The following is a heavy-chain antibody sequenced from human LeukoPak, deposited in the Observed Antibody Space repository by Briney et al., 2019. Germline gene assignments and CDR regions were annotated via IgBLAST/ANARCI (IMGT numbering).Heavy chain of an antibody. Sequence: SETLSLTCAVSSGSISSGGYSWSWIRQPPGKGLEWIGYIYHSGSTYYNPSLKSRVTISVDRSKNQFSLKLSSVTAADTAVYYCARVETPRKTYYDFWSGYYDNWFDPWGQGTLVTVSS. D-gene: IGHD3-3*01. CDR2: IYHSGST. CDR3: ARVETPRKTYYDFWSGYYDNWFDP. CDR1: SGSISSGGYS. J-gene: IGHJ5*02. V-gene: IGHV4-30-2*01.